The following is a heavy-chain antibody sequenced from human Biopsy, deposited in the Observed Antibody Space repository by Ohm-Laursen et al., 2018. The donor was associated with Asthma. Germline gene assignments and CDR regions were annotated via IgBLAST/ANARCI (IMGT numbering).Heavy chain of an antibody. D-gene: IGHD4-17*01. CDR3: ASDFPKDYVRYNFQF. Sequence: ASMKVSCKLSGYSLTDLSMHWVRQAPGQGLEWMGGHDHEEGGTVNARRFQGRVTMTEDTSTDTAYMELSSLSSDDTAVYYCASDFPKDYVRYNFQFWGQGTLVTVSS. CDR1: GYSLTDLS. J-gene: IGHJ4*02. V-gene: IGHV1-24*01. CDR2: HDHEEGGT.